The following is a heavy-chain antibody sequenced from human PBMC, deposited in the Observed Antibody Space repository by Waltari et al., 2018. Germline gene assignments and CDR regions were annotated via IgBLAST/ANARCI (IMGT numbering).Heavy chain of an antibody. CDR2: VYTSGST. CDR3: AREIDRGPGRWFDP. CDR1: GGSISGYY. J-gene: IGHJ5*02. Sequence: QVQLQESGPGLVKPSETLSLTCTVYGGSISGYYWNWIRQPAVKGLEWIGRVYTSGSTTYNPSLRSRVTMSVDTSKNQFSLKLSSVTAADTAVYFCAREIDRGPGRWFDPWGQGTLVTVSS. D-gene: IGHD1-26*01. V-gene: IGHV4-4*07.